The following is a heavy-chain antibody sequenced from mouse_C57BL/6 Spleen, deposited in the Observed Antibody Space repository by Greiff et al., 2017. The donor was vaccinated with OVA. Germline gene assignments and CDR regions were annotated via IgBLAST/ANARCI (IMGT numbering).Heavy chain of an antibody. Sequence: VQLQQSGPELVKPGASVKISCKASGYTFTDYYMNWVKQSHGKSLEWIGDINPNNGGTSYNQKFKGKATLTVDKSSSTAYMELRSLTSEDSAVYYCARRLDYDGGNWYFDVWGTGTTVTVSS. D-gene: IGHD2-4*01. V-gene: IGHV1-26*01. CDR2: INPNNGGT. CDR1: GYTFTDYY. J-gene: IGHJ1*03. CDR3: ARRLDYDGGNWYFDV.